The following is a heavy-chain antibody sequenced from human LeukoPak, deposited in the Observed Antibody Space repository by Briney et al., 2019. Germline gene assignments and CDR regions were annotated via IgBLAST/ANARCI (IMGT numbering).Heavy chain of an antibody. V-gene: IGHV4-34*01. J-gene: IGHJ4*02. D-gene: IGHD1-26*01. CDR1: GGSFSGYY. CDR2: INHSGST. CDR3: TRGPGGSHSNQGVDY. Sequence: SETLSLTCAVYGGSFSGYYWSWIRQPPGKGLEWIGEINHSGSTDYNPSLKSRVTISVDTSKNQFSLKLSSVTAADTAVYYCTRGPGGSHSNQGVDYWGQGTLVTVSS.